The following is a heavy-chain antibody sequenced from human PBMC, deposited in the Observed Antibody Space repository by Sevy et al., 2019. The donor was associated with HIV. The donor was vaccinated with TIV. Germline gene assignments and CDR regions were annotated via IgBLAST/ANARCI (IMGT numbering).Heavy chain of an antibody. CDR1: GYTLIQLS. J-gene: IGHJ4*02. V-gene: IGHV1-24*01. D-gene: IGHD3-22*01. CDR3: AITKDYYDSSGYPFDY. CDR2: FDPEDGER. Sequence: ASVKVSCKVSGYTLIQLSMHWVRQVPGKGLEWMGSFDPEDGERIYAQKFQGRVTMTEDTSTDTAYMELSSLKSEDTAIFYCAITKDYYDSSGYPFDYWGQGTLVTVSS.